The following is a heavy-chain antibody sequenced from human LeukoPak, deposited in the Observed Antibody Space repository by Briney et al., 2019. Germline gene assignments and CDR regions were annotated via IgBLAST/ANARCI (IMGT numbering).Heavy chain of an antibody. CDR1: GGSFSGYY. CDR2: INHSGST. CDR3: ARGWYSSSWYFY. J-gene: IGHJ4*02. V-gene: IGHV4-34*01. Sequence: SETLSLTCAVYGGSFSGYYWSWIRQPPRTGMEWIGEINHSGSTNYNPSLKSRVTISVDTSKNQFSLKLSSVAAADTAVYYCARGWYSSSWYFYWGQGTLVTVSS. D-gene: IGHD6-13*01.